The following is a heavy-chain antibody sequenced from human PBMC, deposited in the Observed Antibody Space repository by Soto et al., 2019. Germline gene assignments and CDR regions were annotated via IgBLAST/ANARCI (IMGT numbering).Heavy chain of an antibody. D-gene: IGHD2-2*01. Sequence: GASVKVSCKASGGTFSSYAISWVRQAPGQGLEWMGGIIPIFGTANYAQKFQGRVTITADESTSTAYMELSSLRSEDTAVYYCARDVVVPAAIYYGMDVWGQGTTVTVSS. CDR3: ARDVVVPAAIYYGMDV. J-gene: IGHJ6*02. V-gene: IGHV1-69*13. CDR2: IIPIFGTA. CDR1: GGTFSSYA.